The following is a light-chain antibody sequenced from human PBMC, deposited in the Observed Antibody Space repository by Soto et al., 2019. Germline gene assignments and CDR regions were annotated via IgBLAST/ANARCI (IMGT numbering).Light chain of an antibody. CDR1: SSDVGGYNF. Sequence: QSALTQPPSASVSPGQSVTISCTGTSSDVGGYNFVSWYQQHPGKAPKLMIYEVSKRPSGVPDRFSGSKSGNAASLTVSGLQAEDEADYYCSSYAGSKNFVFGGGTKLTVL. CDR2: EVS. J-gene: IGLJ2*01. V-gene: IGLV2-8*01. CDR3: SSYAGSKNFV.